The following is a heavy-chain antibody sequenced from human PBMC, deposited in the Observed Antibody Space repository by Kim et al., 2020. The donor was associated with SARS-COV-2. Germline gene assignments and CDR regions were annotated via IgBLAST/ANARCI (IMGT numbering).Heavy chain of an antibody. CDR2: INHSGST. V-gene: IGHV4-34*01. Sequence: SETLSLTCAVYGGSFSGYYWSWIRQPPGKGLEWIGEINHSGSTNYNPSLKSRVTISVDTSKNQFSLKLSSVTAADTAVYYWARGRAREITIFGVVTKKKNWFDPWGQGTLVTVSS. J-gene: IGHJ5*02. CDR3: ARGRAREITIFGVVTKKKNWFDP. D-gene: IGHD3-3*01. CDR1: GGSFSGYY.